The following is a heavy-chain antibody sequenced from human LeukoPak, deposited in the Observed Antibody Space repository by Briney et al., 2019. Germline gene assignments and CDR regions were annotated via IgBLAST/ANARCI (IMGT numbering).Heavy chain of an antibody. CDR2: ICTYSGDT. Sequence: ASVKVSCKAGNYSFINYGLTWVRQAPGQGLGWMGWICTYSGDTNYAQNFQGRVTLTRDTSTTTAYMDLNNLTPDDTAVYYCARVEYSSGRGDHWGQGTLVTVSS. J-gene: IGHJ4*02. CDR1: NYSFINYG. CDR3: ARVEYSSGRGDH. D-gene: IGHD3-22*01. V-gene: IGHV1-18*01.